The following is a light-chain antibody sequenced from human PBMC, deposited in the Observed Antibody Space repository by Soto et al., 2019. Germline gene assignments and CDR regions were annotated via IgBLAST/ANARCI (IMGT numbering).Light chain of an antibody. CDR1: QSVLFSPNNKNY. CDR2: WAS. Sequence: DIVLTQSPDSLAVSLGERATINCKSSQSVLFSPNNKNYLAWYQQKPGQPPKLLIYWASTLESGVPDRFSGSGSGTDFTLTISSLQAEDVAFYYCQQYHSAPQTFGQGTKVEIK. J-gene: IGKJ1*01. CDR3: QQYHSAPQT. V-gene: IGKV4-1*01.